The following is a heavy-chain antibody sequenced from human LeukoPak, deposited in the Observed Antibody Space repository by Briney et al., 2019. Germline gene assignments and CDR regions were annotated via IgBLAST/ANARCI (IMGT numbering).Heavy chain of an antibody. D-gene: IGHD3-22*01. CDR1: GGSISSYY. CDR3: ARIVPYYDSSQQIYYFDY. V-gene: IGHV4-4*07. CDR2: IHTSGST. Sequence: NPSETLSLTCTVSGGSISSYYWNWIRQPAGKGLEWIGRIHTSGSTNYNPSLKSRVTMSVDTSKNQFSLKLSSVTAADTAVYYCARIVPYYDSSQQIYYFDYWGQGTLVTVSS. J-gene: IGHJ4*02.